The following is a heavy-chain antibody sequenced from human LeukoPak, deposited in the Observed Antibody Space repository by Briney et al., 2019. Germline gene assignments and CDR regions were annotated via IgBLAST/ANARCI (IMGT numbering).Heavy chain of an antibody. CDR2: IYYSGST. Sequence: SETLSLTCTVSGGSISSYYWSWIRQPPGKGLEGIGYIYYSGSTNYNPSLTSRVTISVDTSKNQFSLKLSSVTAADTAVYYCARVGVRGVDYYYYGMDVWGKGTTVTVSS. J-gene: IGHJ6*04. CDR1: GGSISSYY. V-gene: IGHV4-59*01. CDR3: ARVGVRGVDYYYYGMDV. D-gene: IGHD3-10*01.